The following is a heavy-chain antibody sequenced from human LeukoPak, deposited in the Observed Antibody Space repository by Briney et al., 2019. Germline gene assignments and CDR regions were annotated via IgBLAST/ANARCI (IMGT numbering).Heavy chain of an antibody. Sequence: GGSLRLSRAASGFTFRTYGMHWVRQAPGKGLEWVAFIRHDGSDQYYADSVKGRFTISRDNSKNTVFLQMSSLRVEDTAVYYCAKDRVSGLIILMRTANEFWGQGTLVTVSS. V-gene: IGHV3-30*02. J-gene: IGHJ4*02. CDR3: AKDRVSGLIILMRTANEF. CDR1: GFTFRTYG. D-gene: IGHD2-8*01. CDR2: IRHDGSDQ.